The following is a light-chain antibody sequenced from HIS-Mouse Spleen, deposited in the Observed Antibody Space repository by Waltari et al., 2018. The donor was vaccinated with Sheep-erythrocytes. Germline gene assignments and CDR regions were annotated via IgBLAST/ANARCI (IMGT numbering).Light chain of an antibody. CDR2: QDS. J-gene: IGLJ2*01. Sequence: SYELTQPPSVSVSPGQTASITCSGDKLGDKYACWYQQKPGQSPVLVIYQDSKRPPGIHERFSGSNSGNTATLAISGTQAMDEADYYCQAWDSSIVVFGGGTKLTVL. V-gene: IGLV3-1*01. CDR1: KLGDKY. CDR3: QAWDSSIVV.